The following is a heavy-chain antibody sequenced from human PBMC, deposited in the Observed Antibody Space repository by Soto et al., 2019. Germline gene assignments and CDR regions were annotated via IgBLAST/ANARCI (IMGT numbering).Heavy chain of an antibody. Sequence: ASVKVSCKASGYTFTSYAIHWVRQAPGQRPEWMGWINAGNGNTKYSQKFQGRVTITRDTSASTAYMELSSLRSEDTAVYYCARGITLPTPLDYWGQGTLVTV. D-gene: IGHD1-20*01. J-gene: IGHJ4*02. CDR1: GYTFTSYA. CDR3: ARGITLPTPLDY. CDR2: INAGNGNT. V-gene: IGHV1-3*01.